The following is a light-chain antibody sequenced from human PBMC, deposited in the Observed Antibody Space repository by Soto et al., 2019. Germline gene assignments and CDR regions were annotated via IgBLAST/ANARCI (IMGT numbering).Light chain of an antibody. CDR1: NIGSKN. CDR3: QVWDSSTWV. V-gene: IGLV3-9*01. CDR2: GDT. J-gene: IGLJ3*02. Sequence: SYELTQPLSVSVALGQTARITCGGNNIGSKNVNWYQQKPGPAPVLVIYGDTNRPSGIPERFSGSNSGNTATLTISRAQAGDEADYYCQVWDSSTWVFGGGTQLTVL.